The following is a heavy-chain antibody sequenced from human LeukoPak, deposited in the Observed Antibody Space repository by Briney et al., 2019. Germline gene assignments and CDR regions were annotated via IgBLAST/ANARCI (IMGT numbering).Heavy chain of an antibody. CDR3: ARDPTYYDFWSGYYPLPDV. CDR1: GFTFSSYW. V-gene: IGHV3-74*01. J-gene: IGHJ6*02. D-gene: IGHD3-3*01. Sequence: GGSLRLSCAASGFTFSSYWMHWVRQAPGKGLVWVSRINSDGSSTSYADSVKGRFTISRDNAKNTLYLQMNSLRAEDTAVYYCARDPTYYDFWSGYYPLPDVWGQGTTVTVSS. CDR2: INSDGSST.